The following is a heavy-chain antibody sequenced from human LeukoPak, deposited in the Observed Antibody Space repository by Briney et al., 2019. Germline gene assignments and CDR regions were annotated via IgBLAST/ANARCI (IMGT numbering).Heavy chain of an antibody. V-gene: IGHV4-34*01. CDR3: ARGNRYYYDSSDFRY. D-gene: IGHD3-22*01. CDR1: GGSISSYY. Sequence: SETLSLTCTVSGGSISSYYWSWIRQPPGKGLEWIGEINHSGSTNYNPSLKSRVTISVDTSKNQFSLKLSSVTAADTAVYYCARGNRYYYDSSDFRYWGQGTLVTVSS. J-gene: IGHJ4*02. CDR2: INHSGST.